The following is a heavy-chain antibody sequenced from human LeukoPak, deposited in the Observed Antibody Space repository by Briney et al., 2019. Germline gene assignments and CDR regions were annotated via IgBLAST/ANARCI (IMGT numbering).Heavy chain of an antibody. V-gene: IGHV3-21*01. D-gene: IGHD3-3*01. CDR3: ARDRAIILFGAFDI. Sequence: PGGSLRLSCAASGFTVSSNYMNWVRQAPGKGLEWVSSISSGSNYIYYADSVKGRFTISRDNAKNSLYLQMNSLRAEDTAVYYCARDRAIILFGAFDIWGQGTMVTVSS. J-gene: IGHJ3*02. CDR1: GFTVSSNY. CDR2: ISSGSNYI.